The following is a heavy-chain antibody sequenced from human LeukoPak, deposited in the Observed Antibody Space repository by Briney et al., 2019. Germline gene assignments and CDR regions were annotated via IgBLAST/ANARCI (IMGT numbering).Heavy chain of an antibody. J-gene: IGHJ4*02. CDR2: ISYDGSNK. CDR1: GYTFSRYG. Sequence: GGSLRLSCAASGYTFSRYGMHWVRQAPGKGLEWVAVISYDGSNKYYADSVKGRFTISRDNSKNTLYLQMNSLRAEDTAVYYCAKGLRIAAGPFDYWGQGTLVTVSS. CDR3: AKGLRIAAGPFDY. D-gene: IGHD6-13*01. V-gene: IGHV3-30*18.